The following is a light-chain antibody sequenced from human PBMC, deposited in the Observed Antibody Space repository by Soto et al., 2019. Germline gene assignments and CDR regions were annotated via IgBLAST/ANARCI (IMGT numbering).Light chain of an antibody. J-gene: IGKJ1*01. CDR2: DAS. Sequence: VSQGIRNDLVWYQHKXRKAPKLLMYDASXLRSAVPATFRGRGSGTDFTLNISSLQPEDFATYYCLKDYNYPWTFGQGTKVEIK. CDR1: QGIRND. V-gene: IGKV1-6*01. CDR3: LKDYNYPWT.